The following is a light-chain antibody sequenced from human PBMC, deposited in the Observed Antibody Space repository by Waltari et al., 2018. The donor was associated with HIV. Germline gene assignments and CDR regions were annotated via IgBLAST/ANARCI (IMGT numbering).Light chain of an antibody. CDR2: DVN. J-gene: IGLJ1*01. CDR3: CSYTVNSTGI. Sequence: QSALTQPASVSGAPGQSIAITCTGTSGDIGTYNYVPWYQQHTGKVPKLIIYDVNVRPAGVSDRFSGSKSGNTATLTISGLHSDDEADYYCCSYTVNSTGIFGAGTKIIV. CDR1: SGDIGTYNY. V-gene: IGLV2-14*03.